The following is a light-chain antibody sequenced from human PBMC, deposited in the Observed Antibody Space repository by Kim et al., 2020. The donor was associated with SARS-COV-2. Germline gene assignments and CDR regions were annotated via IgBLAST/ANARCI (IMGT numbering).Light chain of an antibody. CDR1: SLRSYY. V-gene: IGLV3-19*01. J-gene: IGLJ3*02. CDR3: NSRDSSGNHLV. CDR2: GKN. Sequence: LGQTVRITCQGDSLRSYYASWYQQKPGQAPVLVIYGKNNRPSGIPDRFSGSSSGNTASLTITGAQAEDEADYYCNSRDSSGNHLVFGGGTKLTV.